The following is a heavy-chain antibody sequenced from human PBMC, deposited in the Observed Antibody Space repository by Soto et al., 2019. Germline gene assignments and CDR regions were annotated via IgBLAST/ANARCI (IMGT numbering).Heavy chain of an antibody. CDR1: GFTFSSYA. Sequence: PGGSLRLSCAASGFTFSSYAMSWVRQAPGKGLEWVSAISGSGGSTYYADSVKGRFTIPRDNSKNTLYLQMNSLRAEDTAVYYCAKDILHGDIVVVVAATQFDYWGQGTLVTVSS. D-gene: IGHD2-15*01. CDR3: AKDILHGDIVVVVAATQFDY. CDR2: ISGSGGST. J-gene: IGHJ4*02. V-gene: IGHV3-23*01.